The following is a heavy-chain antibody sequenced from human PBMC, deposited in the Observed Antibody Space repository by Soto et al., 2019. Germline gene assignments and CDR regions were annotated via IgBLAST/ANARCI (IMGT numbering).Heavy chain of an antibody. CDR1: GFSFDDYA. J-gene: IGHJ1*01. V-gene: IGHV3-9*01. D-gene: IGHD6-13*01. Sequence: GGSLRLSCAASGFSFDDYAMHWVRQGPEKGLEWVSGINWNSGSIGYGDSVKGRFAISRDNAKNSLHLQMNSLSAEDTAFYYCVKDESINWYSGHFRHWGQGTLVTVSS. CDR2: INWNSGSI. CDR3: VKDESINWYSGHFRH.